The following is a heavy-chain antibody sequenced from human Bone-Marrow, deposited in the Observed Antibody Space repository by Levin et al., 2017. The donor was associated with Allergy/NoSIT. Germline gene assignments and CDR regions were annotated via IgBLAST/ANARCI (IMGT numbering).Heavy chain of an antibody. CDR2: ISGSGTAI. J-gene: IGHJ4*02. CDR1: GFTFSSYA. CDR3: ARARSRGDALAYYFDY. V-gene: IGHV3-48*02. D-gene: IGHD3-16*01. Sequence: SCVASGFTFSSYAFNWVRQAPGKGLEWISYISGSGTAIKYADSVEGRFAISRDNAENSLYLQMNSLRDEDTAVYYCARARSRGDALAYYFDYWGQGTLVTVSS.